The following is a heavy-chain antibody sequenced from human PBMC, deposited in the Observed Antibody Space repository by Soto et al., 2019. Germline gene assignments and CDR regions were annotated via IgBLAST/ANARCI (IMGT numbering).Heavy chain of an antibody. D-gene: IGHD3-16*01. J-gene: IGHJ4*02. CDR1: GFSLSARGVG. V-gene: IGHV2-5*01. Sequence: VSGPTLVNPTQTLTLTCSVSGFSLSARGVGVGWIRQPPGKALEWLAIIYWNDDKLYSPSLKSRLTITKDTAENQVVLTMTNMDPVDTATYFCAHSPWGAAPDYWGQGTVVTVSS. CDR3: AHSPWGAAPDY. CDR2: IYWNDDK.